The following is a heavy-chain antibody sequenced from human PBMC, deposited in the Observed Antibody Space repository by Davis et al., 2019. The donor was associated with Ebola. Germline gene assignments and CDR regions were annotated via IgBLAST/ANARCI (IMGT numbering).Heavy chain of an antibody. Sequence: GESLKISCAASGFTFSDYYMSWIRQAPGKGLEWVSYISSSSSYTNYADSVKGRFTISRDNAKNSLYLQMNSLKTEDTAVYYCTSDFWSGTIFLGDVWGQGTTVTVSS. D-gene: IGHD3-3*01. CDR3: TSDFWSGTIFLGDV. CDR2: ISSSSSYT. V-gene: IGHV3-11*05. J-gene: IGHJ6*02. CDR1: GFTFSDYY.